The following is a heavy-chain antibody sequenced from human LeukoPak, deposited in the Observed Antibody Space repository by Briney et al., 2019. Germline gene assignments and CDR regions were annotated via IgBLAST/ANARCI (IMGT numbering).Heavy chain of an antibody. V-gene: IGHV1-18*01. CDR1: GYTFTSYG. J-gene: IGHJ6*03. D-gene: IGHD3-3*01. CDR3: AREIPLYDFWSGGYYYYMDV. Sequence: GASVKVSCKASGYTFTSYGISWVRQAPGQGLEWMGWISGYNGHTNYAQKLQGRVTMTTDTSTSTAYMELRSLRSDDTAVYYCAREIPLYDFWSGGYYYYMDVWGKGTTVTVSS. CDR2: ISGYNGHT.